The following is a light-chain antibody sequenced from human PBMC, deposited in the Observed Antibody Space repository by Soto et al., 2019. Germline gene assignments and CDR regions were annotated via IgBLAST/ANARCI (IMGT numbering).Light chain of an antibody. V-gene: IGKV1-33*01. Sequence: DIQMTQSPSSLSASVGDRVTITCQASQDINSYLNWFQQKPGKAPKVLIYDASNLKTGVPSRFSGSGSGTHYTFTISSLQPEDIVTYYCQHYDSLRLTFGGGTKVEIK. CDR1: QDINSY. J-gene: IGKJ4*01. CDR2: DAS. CDR3: QHYDSLRLT.